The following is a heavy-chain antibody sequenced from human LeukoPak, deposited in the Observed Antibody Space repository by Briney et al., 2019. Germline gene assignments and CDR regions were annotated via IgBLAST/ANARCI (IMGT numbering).Heavy chain of an antibody. Sequence: ASVKVSCKASGYTFTGYYMHWVRQAPGQGLEWMGWINPNSGGTNYAQKFQGRVTMTRDTSISTAYMELSRLRPDDTAVYYCARDRAGPYDSSGYYPWGQGTLVTVSS. J-gene: IGHJ5*02. D-gene: IGHD3-22*01. CDR3: ARDRAGPYDSSGYYP. CDR1: GYTFTGYY. V-gene: IGHV1-2*02. CDR2: INPNSGGT.